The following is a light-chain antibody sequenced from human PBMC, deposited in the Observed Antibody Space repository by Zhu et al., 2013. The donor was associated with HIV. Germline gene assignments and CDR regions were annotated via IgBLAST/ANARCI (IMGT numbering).Light chain of an antibody. Sequence: ETFMTQSPATLSVSPGDRATLSCRASKSASTYVAWYQQKTGQAPRLLIYGASTRATGVPARFSGSGSGTEFTLTISSLQSEDFAVYYCQQYNDWPPITFGQGTRLQIK. CDR2: GAS. CDR1: KSASTY. V-gene: IGKV3-15*01. J-gene: IGKJ5*01. CDR3: QQYNDWPPIT.